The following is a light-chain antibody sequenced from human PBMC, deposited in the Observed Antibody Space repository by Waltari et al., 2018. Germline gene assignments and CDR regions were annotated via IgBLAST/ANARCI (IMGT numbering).Light chain of an antibody. V-gene: IGKV1-9*01. CDR1: QGISSH. J-gene: IGKJ5*01. CDR2: GAS. CDR3: QQLSSYPIT. Sequence: TQSPSFLSASVGDRVTITCRASQGISSHLAWYQKKPGKAPKLLIYGASTLGSGVPSGFSGGGSGTEFTLTISSLQPEDFATYYCQQLSSYPITFGQGTRLEIK.